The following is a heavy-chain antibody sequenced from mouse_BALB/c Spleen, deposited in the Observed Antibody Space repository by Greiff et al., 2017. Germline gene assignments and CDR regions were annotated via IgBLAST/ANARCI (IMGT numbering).Heavy chain of an antibody. CDR1: GFSLTSYG. Sequence: VKLMESGPGLVAPSQSLSISCTVSGFSLTSYGVHWVRQPPGKGLEWLGVIWASGSTNYNSALMSRLSISKDNSKSQVFLKMNSLQTDDTAMYYCARDYYGNYAGFAYWGQETLVTVSA. V-gene: IGHV2-9*02. J-gene: IGHJ3*01. CDR2: IWASGST. D-gene: IGHD2-1*01. CDR3: ARDYYGNYAGFAY.